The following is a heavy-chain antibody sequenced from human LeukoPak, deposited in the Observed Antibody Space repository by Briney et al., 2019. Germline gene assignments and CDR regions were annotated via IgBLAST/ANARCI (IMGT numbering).Heavy chain of an antibody. CDR1: GYTFTGYY. D-gene: IGHD5-24*01. V-gene: IGHV1-2*04. J-gene: IGHJ4*02. CDR3: ARDPDGYNPFDY. Sequence: ASVKVSCKASGYTFTGYYMHWVRQAPGQGLEWMGWINPNSGGTNYAQKFQGWVTMTGDTSISTAYMELSRLRSDDTAVYYCARDPDGYNPFDYWGQGTLVTVSS. CDR2: INPNSGGT.